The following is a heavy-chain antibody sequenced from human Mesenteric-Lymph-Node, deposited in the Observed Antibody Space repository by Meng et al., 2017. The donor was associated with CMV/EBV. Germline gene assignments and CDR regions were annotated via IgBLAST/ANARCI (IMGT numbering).Heavy chain of an antibody. CDR3: AKDLSFGYSSGVFDP. V-gene: IGHV3-53*01. D-gene: IGHD5-18*01. Sequence: GGSLRLSCAASAFTVSSNSMSWVRQAPGKGLECVAVIYSGGSTYYADSVKGRFTISRDNSKNTLYLKMNSLRAEDTAVYYCAKDLSFGYSSGVFDPWGQGTLVTVSS. CDR2: IYSGGST. J-gene: IGHJ5*02. CDR1: AFTVSSNS.